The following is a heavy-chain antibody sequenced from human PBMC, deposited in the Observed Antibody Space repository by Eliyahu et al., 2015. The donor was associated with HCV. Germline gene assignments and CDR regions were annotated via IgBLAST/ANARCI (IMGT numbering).Heavy chain of an antibody. J-gene: IGHJ5*02. V-gene: IGHV4-59*01. CDR3: ASGGGGIAVAGTGGWFDP. CDR1: GGPIXTYX. D-gene: IGHD6-19*01. Sequence: QVQLQESGPGLVKPSEXLSLTCTVSGGPIXTYXWXWIRQPPGKGLEWIGYIHYSGSTNYNPSLKSRVTISVDTSKNQFSLNLTSVTAADTAVYYCASGGGGIAVAGTGGWFDPWGQGTLVTVSS. CDR2: IHYSGST.